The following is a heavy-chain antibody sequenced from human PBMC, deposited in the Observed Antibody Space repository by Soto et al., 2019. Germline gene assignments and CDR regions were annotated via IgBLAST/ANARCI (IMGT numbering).Heavy chain of an antibody. J-gene: IGHJ4*02. CDR2: IWYDGTQK. Sequence: GGSLRLSCEASGFTFNTYSMHWVRQPPGKGLEWLAAIWYDGTQKYYADSVKGRFTISRDNSKNTLYLQMNSLRAEDTAVYYCARDTGYSSGWSHFDYWGQGTLVTVSS. D-gene: IGHD6-19*01. V-gene: IGHV3-33*01. CDR3: ARDTGYSSGWSHFDY. CDR1: GFTFNTYS.